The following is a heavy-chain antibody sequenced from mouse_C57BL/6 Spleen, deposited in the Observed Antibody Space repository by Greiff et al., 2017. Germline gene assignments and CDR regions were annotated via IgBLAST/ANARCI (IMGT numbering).Heavy chain of an antibody. J-gene: IGHJ2*01. CDR2: ISYDGSN. CDR3: ARDYSNYGYFDY. D-gene: IGHD2-5*01. CDR1: GYSITSGYY. V-gene: IGHV3-6*01. Sequence: EVKLQESGPGLVKPSQSLSLTCSVTGYSITSGYYWNWIRQFPGNKLEWMGYISYDGSNNYNPSLKNRISITRDTSKNQFFLKLNSVTTEDTATYYCARDYSNYGYFDYWGQGTTLTVSS.